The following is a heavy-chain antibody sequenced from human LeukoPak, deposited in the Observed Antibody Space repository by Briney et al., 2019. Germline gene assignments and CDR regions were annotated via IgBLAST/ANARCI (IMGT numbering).Heavy chain of an antibody. V-gene: IGHV4-39*01. D-gene: IGHD5-24*01. CDR1: GGSISSSSYY. J-gene: IGHJ4*02. Sequence: PSETLSLTCTVSGGSISSSSYYWGWIRQPPGKGLEWIGSIYYSGSTYYNPSLKSRVTISVDTSKNQFSLKLSSVTAADMAVYYCARRYRDGYTNFDYWGQGTLVTVSS. CDR3: ARRYRDGYTNFDY. CDR2: IYYSGST.